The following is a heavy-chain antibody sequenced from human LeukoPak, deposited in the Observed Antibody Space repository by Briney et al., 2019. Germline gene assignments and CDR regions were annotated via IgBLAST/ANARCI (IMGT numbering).Heavy chain of an antibody. CDR1: GGSISSSSYY. CDR2: IYYSGST. J-gene: IGHJ5*02. V-gene: IGHV4-39*07. CDR3: ARDMGMATIRGNWFDP. D-gene: IGHD5-24*01. Sequence: PSETLSLTCTVSGGSISSSSYYWGWIRQPPGKGLEWIGSIYYSGSTYYNPSLKSRVTISVDTSKNQFSLKLSSVTAADTAVYYCARDMGMATIRGNWFDPWGQGTLVTVSS.